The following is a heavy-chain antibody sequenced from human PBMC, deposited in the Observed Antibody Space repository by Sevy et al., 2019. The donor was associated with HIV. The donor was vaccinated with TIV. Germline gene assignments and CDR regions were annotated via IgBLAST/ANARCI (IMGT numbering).Heavy chain of an antibody. CDR2: ISYDGSNK. CDR3: AKDRDIVVVIAIQHTTPDY. CDR1: GFTFISYG. D-gene: IGHD2-21*01. V-gene: IGHV3-30*18. J-gene: IGHJ4*02. Sequence: GGSLRLSCAASGFTFISYGMHWVRQAPGKGLEWVAVISYDGSNKYYADSVKGRFTISRDNSKNTLYLQMNSLRAEDTAVYYCAKDRDIVVVIAIQHTTPDYWGQGTLVTVSS.